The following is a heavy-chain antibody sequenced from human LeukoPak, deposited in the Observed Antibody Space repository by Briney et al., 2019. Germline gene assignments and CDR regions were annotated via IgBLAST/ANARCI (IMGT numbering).Heavy chain of an antibody. CDR2: ISYDGSNK. CDR1: GFTFSSYG. D-gene: IGHD3-22*01. V-gene: IGHV3-30*18. Sequence: GGSLRLSCAASGFTFSSYGMHWVRQAPGKGLEWVAVISYDGSNKYYADSVKGRFTISRDNSKNALYLQMNSLRAEDTAVYYCAKDYYDSSGYYYQSDAFDIWCQGTMVTVSS. J-gene: IGHJ3*02. CDR3: AKDYYDSSGYYYQSDAFDI.